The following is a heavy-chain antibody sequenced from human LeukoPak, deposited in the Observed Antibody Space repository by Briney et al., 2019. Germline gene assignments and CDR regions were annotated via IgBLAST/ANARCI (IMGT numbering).Heavy chain of an antibody. D-gene: IGHD1-1*01. J-gene: IGHJ3*02. CDR1: VYSLTSYW. Sequence: GESLKISWKCSVYSLTSYWIGWVRQMPGKGLEWMGIIYPGDSDTRYSPSFQGQVTISADKSISTAYLQWSSLKASDTAMYYCASSLSPGTTADIWGQGTMVTVSS. V-gene: IGHV5-51*01. CDR2: IYPGDSDT. CDR3: ASSLSPGTTADI.